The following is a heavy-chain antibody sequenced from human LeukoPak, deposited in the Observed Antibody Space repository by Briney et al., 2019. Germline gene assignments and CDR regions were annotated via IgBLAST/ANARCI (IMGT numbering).Heavy chain of an antibody. J-gene: IGHJ6*02. CDR1: GGSISSSSYY. CDR3: ARGNIGRLPPHADYYYGMDV. CDR2: IYYSGST. D-gene: IGHD2/OR15-2a*01. V-gene: IGHV4-39*01. Sequence: KPSETLSLTCTVSGGSISSSSYYWGWIRQPPGKGLEWIGSIYYSGSTYYNPSLKSRVTISVDTSKNQFSLKLSSVTAADTAVYYCARGNIGRLPPHADYYYGMDVWGQGTTVTVSS.